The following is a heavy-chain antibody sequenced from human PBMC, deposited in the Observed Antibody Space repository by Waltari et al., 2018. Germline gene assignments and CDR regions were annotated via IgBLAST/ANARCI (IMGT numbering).Heavy chain of an antibody. D-gene: IGHD2-21*01. V-gene: IGHV1-69*05. CDR2: SIPIFGTA. CDR3: ARDHCGGDCYYGYFDY. CDR1: GGTFSSYA. J-gene: IGHJ4*02. Sequence: QVQLVQSGAEVKKPGSSVKVSCKASGGTFSSYAISWVRQAPGQGLEWMGGSIPIFGTANYAQKFQGRVTITTDESTSTAYRELSSLRSEDTAVYYCARDHCGGDCYYGYFDYWGQGTLVTVSS.